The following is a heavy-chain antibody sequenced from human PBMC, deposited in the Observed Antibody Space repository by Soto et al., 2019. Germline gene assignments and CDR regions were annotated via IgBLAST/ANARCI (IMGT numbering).Heavy chain of an antibody. CDR3: ARDGSRYSSSYGMDV. CDR2: IYTSGST. D-gene: IGHD6-6*01. Sequence: TVSGGSISSYYWSWIRQPAGKGLEWIGRIYTSGSTNYNPSLKSRVTMSVDTSKNQFSLKLSSVTAADTAVYYCARDGSRYSSSYGMDVWGQGTTVTVSS. V-gene: IGHV4-4*07. CDR1: GGSISSYY. J-gene: IGHJ6*02.